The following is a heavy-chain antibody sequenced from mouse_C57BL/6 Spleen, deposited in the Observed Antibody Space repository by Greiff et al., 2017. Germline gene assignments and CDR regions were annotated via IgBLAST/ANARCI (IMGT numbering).Heavy chain of an antibody. Sequence: EVKLMESGGDLVKPGGSLKLSCAASGFTFSSYGMSWVRQTPDKRLEWVATISSGGSYTYYPDSVKGRFTISRDNAKNTLYLQMSSLKSEDTAMYYGARPWDWYFDVWGTGTTVTVSS. V-gene: IGHV5-6*01. CDR2: ISSGGSYT. J-gene: IGHJ1*03. CDR3: ARPWDWYFDV. CDR1: GFTFSSYG. D-gene: IGHD4-1*01.